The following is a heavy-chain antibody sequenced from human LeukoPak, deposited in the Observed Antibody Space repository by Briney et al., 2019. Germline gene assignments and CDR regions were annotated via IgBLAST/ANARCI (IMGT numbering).Heavy chain of an antibody. CDR3: ARASSGWPFYYFDY. Sequence: ASETLSLTCTVSGGSISSYCWSWIRQPPGKGLEWIGYIYYSGSTNYNPSLKSRVTISVDTSKNQFSLKPSSVTAADTAVYYCARASSGWPFYYFDYWGQGTLVTVSS. D-gene: IGHD6-19*01. J-gene: IGHJ4*02. V-gene: IGHV4-59*01. CDR2: IYYSGST. CDR1: GGSISSYC.